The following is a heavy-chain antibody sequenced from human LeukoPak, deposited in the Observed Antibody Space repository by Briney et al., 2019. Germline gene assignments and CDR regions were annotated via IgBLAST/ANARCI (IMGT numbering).Heavy chain of an antibody. J-gene: IGHJ4*02. CDR1: GYTFTSYG. V-gene: IGHV1-18*01. Sequence: ASVKVSCKASGYTFTSYGISWVRQAPGQGLEWMGWISAYNGNTNYAQKLQGRVTMTTDTSTSTAYMELRSLRSDDTAVYYCARDPIYCSGGSCYSGDYWGQGTLVTVSS. CDR2: ISAYNGNT. CDR3: ARDPIYCSGGSCYSGDY. D-gene: IGHD2-15*01.